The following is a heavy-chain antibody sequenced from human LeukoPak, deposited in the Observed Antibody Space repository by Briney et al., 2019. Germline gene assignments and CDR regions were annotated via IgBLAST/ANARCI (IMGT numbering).Heavy chain of an antibody. J-gene: IGHJ4*02. V-gene: IGHV1-69*13. CDR3: ARGTSGWYSEY. D-gene: IGHD6-19*01. CDR1: GGTFSNYA. Sequence: SVKVSCKASGGTFSNYAINWVRQAPGPGLEWMGGIIAIFVTAHYSQKFQARVTITADEPTSTAYMELSSLRSEDTAMYYCARGTSGWYSEYWGQGTLVTVSS. CDR2: IIAIFVTA.